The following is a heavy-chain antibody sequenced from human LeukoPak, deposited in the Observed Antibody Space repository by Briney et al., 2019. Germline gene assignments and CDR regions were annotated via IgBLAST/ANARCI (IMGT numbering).Heavy chain of an antibody. J-gene: IGHJ4*02. Sequence: GGSLRLSCAASGFTFSSYAMHWVRQAPGKGLEWVAVISYDGSNKYYADSVKGRFTISRDNSKNTLYLQMNSLRAEDTAVYYCARDIDYWGQGTLVTVSS. CDR1: GFTFSSYA. V-gene: IGHV3-30-3*01. CDR3: ARDIDY. CDR2: ISYDGSNK.